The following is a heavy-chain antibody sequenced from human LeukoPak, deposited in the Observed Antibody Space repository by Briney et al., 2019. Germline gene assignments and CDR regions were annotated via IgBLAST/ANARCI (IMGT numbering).Heavy chain of an antibody. Sequence: GGSLRLSCAASGFTFGSYAMHWVRQAPGKGLEWVADIWYDGSNKYYADSVKGRFTISRDNSKNTLYLQMNSLRAEDTAVYYCARDRNIESVRGMDVWGQGTTVTVSS. V-gene: IGHV3-33*01. CDR1: GFTFGSYA. CDR2: IWYDGSNK. D-gene: IGHD2/OR15-2a*01. J-gene: IGHJ6*02. CDR3: ARDRNIESVRGMDV.